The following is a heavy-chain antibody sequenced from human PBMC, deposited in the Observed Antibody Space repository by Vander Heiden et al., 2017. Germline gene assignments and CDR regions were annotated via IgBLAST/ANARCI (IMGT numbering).Heavy chain of an antibody. CDR3: ARHGRGGIDY. Sequence: QGQMVASGEGGVQPGSSLRLSGTATGFTFSSYAMRWVRQAPGKGLGWLAVISYDGRKKDDAASVKGRFTNSRDNSKNTLYLKMRGLGAEDTAVYDCARHGRGGIDYWGQGTLVTVSS. V-gene: IGHV3-30*04. CDR1: GFTFSSYA. J-gene: IGHJ4*02. CDR2: ISYDGRKK. D-gene: IGHD3-16*01.